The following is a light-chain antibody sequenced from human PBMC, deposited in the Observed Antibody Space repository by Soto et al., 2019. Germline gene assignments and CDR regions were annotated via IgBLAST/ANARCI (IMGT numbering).Light chain of an antibody. J-gene: IGKJ5*01. CDR2: DAS. CDR3: QQHGSSPIT. CDR1: QSISSW. Sequence: DIQMTQSPSTLSASVGDRVTITCRASQSISSWLAWYQQKPGKAPKLLIYDASSLESGVPSRFSGSGSGTDSTLTISRLEPEDFAVYYCQQHGSSPITFGQGTRLEIK. V-gene: IGKV1-5*01.